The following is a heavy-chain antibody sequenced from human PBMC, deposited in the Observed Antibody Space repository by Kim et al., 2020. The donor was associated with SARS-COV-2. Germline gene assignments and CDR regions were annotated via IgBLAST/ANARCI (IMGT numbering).Heavy chain of an antibody. V-gene: IGHV4-61*06. CDR2: T. J-gene: IGHJ4*02. CDR3: GRREITGYYDH. D-gene: IGHD3-9*01. Sequence: TTNNAARESRVTISVDTSKNQFSLRLTSVTSADTAVYYCGRREITGYYDHWGQGTLVTVSS.